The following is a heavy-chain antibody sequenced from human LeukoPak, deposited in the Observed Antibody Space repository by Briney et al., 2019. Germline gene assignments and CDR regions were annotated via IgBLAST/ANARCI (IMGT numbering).Heavy chain of an antibody. CDR3: ARETTSSGWPDFDY. Sequence: GGSLKLSCAASGLTFSSYGMHWIRQAPGKGLEWGAVIWYDGSNKYYADSVKGRFTISRDNSKNTLYLQMNSLRAEDTAVYYCARETTSSGWPDFDYWGQGTLVTVSS. D-gene: IGHD6-19*01. J-gene: IGHJ4*02. V-gene: IGHV3-33*01. CDR2: IWYDGSNK. CDR1: GLTFSSYG.